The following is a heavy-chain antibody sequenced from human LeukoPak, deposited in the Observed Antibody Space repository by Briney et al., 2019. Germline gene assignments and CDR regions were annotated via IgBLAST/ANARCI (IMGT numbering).Heavy chain of an antibody. Sequence: PGGSLRLSCAASGFTFSSYAMSWVRQAPGKGREWVSAISGSGGSTYYADSVKGRFTISRDNSKNTLYLQMNSLRAEDTAVYYCAKDGSDGGHYFDYWGQGTLVTVSS. CDR3: AKDGSDGGHYFDY. J-gene: IGHJ4*02. V-gene: IGHV3-23*01. D-gene: IGHD4-23*01. CDR1: GFTFSSYA. CDR2: ISGSGGST.